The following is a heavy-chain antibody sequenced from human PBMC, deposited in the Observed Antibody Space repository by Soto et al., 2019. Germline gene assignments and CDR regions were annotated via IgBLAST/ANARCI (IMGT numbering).Heavy chain of an antibody. V-gene: IGHV3-64*01. CDR3: ARDMGGYSGYVLDY. CDR1: GFTFSSYA. Sequence: EVQLVESGGGLFQPGGSLRLSCAAPGFTFSSYAMHWVRQAPGKGLEYVSAISSNGGSTYYANSVKGRFTISRDNSKNTLYLQMGSLRAEDMAVYYCARDMGGYSGYVLDYWGQGTLVTVSS. CDR2: ISSNGGST. D-gene: IGHD5-12*01. J-gene: IGHJ4*02.